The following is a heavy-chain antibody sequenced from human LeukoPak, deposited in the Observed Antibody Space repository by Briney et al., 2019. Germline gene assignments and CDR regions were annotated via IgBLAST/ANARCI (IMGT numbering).Heavy chain of an antibody. V-gene: IGHV4-30-4*01. CDR3: AREVRDTIFGVVIDQNWFDP. CDR2: IYYSGST. D-gene: IGHD3-3*01. Sequence: SETLSLTCTVSGGSISSGDYYWSWIRQPPGKGLEWIGYIYYSGSTHYNPSLKSRVTISVDTSKNQFSLKLSSVTAADTAVYYCAREVRDTIFGVVIDQNWFDPWGQGTLVTVSS. CDR1: GGSISSGDYY. J-gene: IGHJ5*02.